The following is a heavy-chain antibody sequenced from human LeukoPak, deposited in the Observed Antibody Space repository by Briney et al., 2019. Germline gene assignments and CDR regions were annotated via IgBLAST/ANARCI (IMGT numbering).Heavy chain of an antibody. CDR1: GGSFSGYY. D-gene: IGHD1-26*01. Sequence: SETLSLTCAVYGGSFSGYYWSWIRQPPGKGLEWIGEINHSGSTNYNPSLKSRVTISVDTSKNQFSLKLSSVTAADTAVYYCARGRGELPSRYYFDYWGQGTLVTVSS. CDR2: INHSGST. V-gene: IGHV4-34*01. CDR3: ARGRGELPSRYYFDY. J-gene: IGHJ4*02.